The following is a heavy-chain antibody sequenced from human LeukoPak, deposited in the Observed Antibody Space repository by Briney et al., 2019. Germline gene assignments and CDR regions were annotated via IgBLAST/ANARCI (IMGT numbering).Heavy chain of an antibody. V-gene: IGHV3-48*01. J-gene: IGHJ4*02. CDR1: GFTFSNYT. Sequence: GGSLRLSCAASGFTFSNYTMNWVRQAPGKGLEWVSYISSSSRFTYYAASVKGRFTISRDNAKNSLYLQMNSLRAEDTAVYYCAKDYYDSSGYYIPPSYFDYWGQGTLVTVSS. CDR3: AKDYYDSSGYYIPPSYFDY. D-gene: IGHD3-22*01. CDR2: ISSSSRFT.